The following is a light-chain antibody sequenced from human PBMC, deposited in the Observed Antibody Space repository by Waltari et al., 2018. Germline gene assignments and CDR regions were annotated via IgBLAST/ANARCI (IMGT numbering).Light chain of an antibody. CDR1: SAHSTYA. CDR3: QTWGTGAV. Sequence: QLVLTQSPSASASLGASVKLTCTLSSAHSTYAVAWHQQQPERGPRFLMRFNSDGSHTKGDGIPDRFSGSTSGAERYLSISSLQAEDEGDYYCQTWGTGAVSGGGTKLTVL. V-gene: IGLV4-69*01. CDR2: FNSDGSH. J-gene: IGLJ3*02.